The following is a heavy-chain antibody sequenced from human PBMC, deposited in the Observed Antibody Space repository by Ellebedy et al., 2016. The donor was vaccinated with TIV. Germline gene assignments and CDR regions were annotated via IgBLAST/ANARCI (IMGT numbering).Heavy chain of an antibody. CDR3: ASPEPQRTTVTSAYYYYYGMDV. Sequence: ASVKVSXKASGYTFTGYYMHWVRQAPGQGLEWMGWINPNSGGTNYAQKFQGRVTMTRDTSISTAYMELSRLRSDDTAVYYCASPEPQRTTVTSAYYYYYGMDVWGQGTTVTVSS. V-gene: IGHV1-2*02. J-gene: IGHJ6*02. CDR1: GYTFTGYY. D-gene: IGHD4-17*01. CDR2: INPNSGGT.